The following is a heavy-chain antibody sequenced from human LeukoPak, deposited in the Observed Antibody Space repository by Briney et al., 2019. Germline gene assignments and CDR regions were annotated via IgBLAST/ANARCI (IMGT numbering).Heavy chain of an antibody. D-gene: IGHD3-9*01. Sequence: SETLSLTCTVSGGSISGYYWSWIRLPPGKRLEWIGYLSKSGNTNYSPSLKSRVTISVDTSKNQFSLKLSSVTAADTAVYFCAREARVDRAFDIWGQGTVVTVSA. CDR2: LSKSGNT. J-gene: IGHJ3*02. CDR3: AREARVDRAFDI. V-gene: IGHV4-59*12. CDR1: GGSISGYY.